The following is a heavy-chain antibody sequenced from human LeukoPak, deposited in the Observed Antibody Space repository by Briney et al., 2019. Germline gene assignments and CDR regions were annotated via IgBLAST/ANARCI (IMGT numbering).Heavy chain of an antibody. V-gene: IGHV4-34*01. CDR2: INHSGST. CDR1: GGSFSGYY. Sequence: SETLSLTCAVYGGSFSGYYWSWIRQPPGKGLEWIGEINHSGSTNYNPSLKSRVTISVDTSKNQFSLKLSSVTAADTAVYYCARGPVRMVRGDPRYYMDVWGKGTTVTVSS. D-gene: IGHD3-10*01. J-gene: IGHJ6*03. CDR3: ARGPVRMVRGDPRYYMDV.